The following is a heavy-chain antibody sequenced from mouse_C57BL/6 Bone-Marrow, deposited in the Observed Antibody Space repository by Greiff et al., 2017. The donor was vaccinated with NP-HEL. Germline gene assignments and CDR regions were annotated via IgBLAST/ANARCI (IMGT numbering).Heavy chain of an antibody. D-gene: IGHD2-4*01. J-gene: IGHJ3*01. CDR1: GFTFSDYY. CDR3: AREGTDYPWFAY. V-gene: IGHV5-12*01. CDR2: ISNGGGST. Sequence: EVQGVESGGGLVQPGGSLKLSCAASGFTFSDYYMYWVRQTPEKRLEWVAYISNGGGSTYYPDTVKGRFTISRDNAKNTLYLQMSRLKSEDTAMYYCAREGTDYPWFAYWGQGTLVTVSA.